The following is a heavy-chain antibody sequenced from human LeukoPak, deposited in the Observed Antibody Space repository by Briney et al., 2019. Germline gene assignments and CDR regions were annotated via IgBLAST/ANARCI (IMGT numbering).Heavy chain of an antibody. CDR2: IYSGGST. V-gene: IGHV3-53*01. Sequence: GGSLRLSCAASGFTFSNAWMSWVRQAPGKGLEWVSVIYSGGSTYYADSVKGRFTISRDNSKNTLYLQMNSLRAEDTAVYYCARDSSSGYYYYFDYWGQGTLVTVSS. CDR1: GFTFSNAW. CDR3: ARDSSSGYYYYFDY. D-gene: IGHD3-22*01. J-gene: IGHJ4*02.